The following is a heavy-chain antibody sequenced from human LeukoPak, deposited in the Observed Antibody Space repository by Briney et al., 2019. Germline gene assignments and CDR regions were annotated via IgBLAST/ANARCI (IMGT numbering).Heavy chain of an antibody. CDR3: ARGSSDYGDYYYYYYMDV. V-gene: IGHV1-18*01. CDR1: GYTFTSYG. J-gene: IGHJ6*03. CDR2: ISAYNGNT. Sequence: GASVKVSCKASGYTFTSYGISWVRQAPGQGLEWMGWISAYNGNTNYAQKLQGRVTMTTDTSTSTAYMELRSLRSDDTAVYYCARGSSDYGDYYYYYYMDVWGKGTTVTVSS. D-gene: IGHD4-17*01.